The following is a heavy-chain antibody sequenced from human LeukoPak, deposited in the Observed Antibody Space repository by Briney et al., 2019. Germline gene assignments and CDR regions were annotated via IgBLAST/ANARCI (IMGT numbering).Heavy chain of an antibody. V-gene: IGHV3-49*04. CDR3: TRACRSGWYLYYFDY. J-gene: IGHJ4*02. Sequence: GGSLRLSCTASGFTFGDYAMSWVRQAPGKGLEWVGFIRSKAYGGTTEYAASVKGRFTISRDDSKSIAYLQMNSLKTEDTAVHYCTRACRSGWYLYYFDYWGQGTLVTVSS. D-gene: IGHD6-19*01. CDR2: IRSKAYGGTT. CDR1: GFTFGDYA.